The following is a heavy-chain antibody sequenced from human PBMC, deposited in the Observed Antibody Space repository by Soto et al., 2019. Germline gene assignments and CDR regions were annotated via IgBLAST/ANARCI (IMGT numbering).Heavy chain of an antibody. D-gene: IGHD3-16*01. V-gene: IGHV4-34*01. J-gene: IGHJ3*02. Sequence: SETLSLTCIVSGGSFSTYYYSWIRQSPGKGLEWIGEINHNGNNNYSPSLKSRVTMSLDTSKNQFSLKLTSVTAADTAVYYCARGGSNDWQVAFDIWGQGTMVTVSS. CDR2: INHNGNN. CDR1: GGSFSTYY. CDR3: ARGGSNDWQVAFDI.